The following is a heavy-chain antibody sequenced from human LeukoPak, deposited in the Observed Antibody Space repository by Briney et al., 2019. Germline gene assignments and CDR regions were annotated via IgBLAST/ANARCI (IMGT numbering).Heavy chain of an antibody. CDR2: ISAYNGNT. CDR3: ATVKRAVSDTWLDL. V-gene: IGHV1-18*01. D-gene: IGHD6-19*01. CDR1: GYPSSDYG. Sequence: ASVKVSRKASGYPSSDYGFTWVRQAPGQGLEWMGWISAYNGNTDYAQKFQDRVTLTIDTSTSTAYLDLRSLRSDDTAVYYCATVKRAVSDTWLDLWGQGTLVTVSS. J-gene: IGHJ5*02.